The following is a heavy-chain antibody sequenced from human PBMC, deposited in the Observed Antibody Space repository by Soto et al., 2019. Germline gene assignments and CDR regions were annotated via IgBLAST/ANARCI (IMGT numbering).Heavy chain of an antibody. D-gene: IGHD3-10*02. J-gene: IGHJ6*02. CDR2: INPKFEDT. CDR1: GYTFTAYH. V-gene: IGHV1-2*02. CDR3: ARNMDYYYGRGSGNGHGV. Sequence: QVQLVQSGAEVKEPGDSVRVSCEASGYTFTAYHIHWVRQAPGQGLEWMGWINPKFEDTTYAQDFQGRVSMTRDMSISTVDMELSRLTSDDTAIYYCARNMDYYYGRGSGNGHGVWGQGTTVTVFS.